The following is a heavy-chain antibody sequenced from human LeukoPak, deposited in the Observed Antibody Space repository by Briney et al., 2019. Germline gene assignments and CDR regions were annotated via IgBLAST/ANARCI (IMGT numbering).Heavy chain of an antibody. J-gene: IGHJ3*02. D-gene: IGHD5-18*01. CDR2: IYYSGST. CDR3: ARDRLGGYDDTAMGDAFDI. Sequence: PSETLSLTCTVSGVSISSYYWSWIRQPPGKGLECIGYIYYSGSTNYNPSLKSRVTISVDTSKNQFSLKLSSVTAADTAVYYCARDRLGGYDDTAMGDAFDIWGQGTMVTVSS. CDR1: GVSISSYY. V-gene: IGHV4-59*01.